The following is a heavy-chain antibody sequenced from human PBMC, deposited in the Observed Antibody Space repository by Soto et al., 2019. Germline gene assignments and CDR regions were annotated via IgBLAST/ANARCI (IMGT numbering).Heavy chain of an antibody. CDR3: ARDRDCSSTCCYSSHYYYYGMDV. Sequence: ASVKVSCKASGYTFTSYYMHWVRQAPGQGLEWMGWISAYNGNTNYAQKLQGRVTMTTDTSTSTAYMELRSLRSDDTAVYYCARDRDCSSTCCYSSHYYYYGMDVWGQGTTVTVSS. D-gene: IGHD2-2*01. CDR2: ISAYNGNT. V-gene: IGHV1-18*04. CDR1: GYTFTSYY. J-gene: IGHJ6*02.